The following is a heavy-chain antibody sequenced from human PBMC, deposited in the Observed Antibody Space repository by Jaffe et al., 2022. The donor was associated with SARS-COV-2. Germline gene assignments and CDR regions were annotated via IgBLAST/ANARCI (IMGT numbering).Heavy chain of an antibody. D-gene: IGHD1-1*01. CDR1: GGSISSGGYY. CDR3: ARDRGSWHWNDGEGGAFDI. J-gene: IGHJ3*02. Sequence: QVQLQESGPGLVKPSQTLSLTCTVSGGSISSGGYYWSWIRQHPGKGLEWIGYIYYSGSTYYNPSLKSRVTISVDTSKNQFSLKLSSVTAADTAVYYCARDRGSWHWNDGEGGAFDIWGQGTMVTVSS. V-gene: IGHV4-31*03. CDR2: IYYSGST.